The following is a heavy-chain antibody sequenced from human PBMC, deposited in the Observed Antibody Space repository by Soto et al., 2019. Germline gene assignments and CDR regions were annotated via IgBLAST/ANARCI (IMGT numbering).Heavy chain of an antibody. CDR1: GVSFSGYY. CDR2: INHSGST. J-gene: IGHJ4*02. D-gene: IGHD6-19*01. Sequence: QVQLQQWGAGLLTPSETLSLTCAVFGVSFSGYYWNWIGQPPGKGLEWIGEINHSGSTNYNPSPKSRLTQSVDTSKYLCSPKLSSVTAADTAVYYCARGWGSGVFDYWGQGTLVTVSS. V-gene: IGHV4-34*01. CDR3: ARGWGSGVFDY.